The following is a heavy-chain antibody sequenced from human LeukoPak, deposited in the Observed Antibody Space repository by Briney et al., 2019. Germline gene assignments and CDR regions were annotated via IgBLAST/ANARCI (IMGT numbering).Heavy chain of an antibody. V-gene: IGHV3-66*01. Sequence: GGSLRLSCAASGFTVSSNYMSWVRQAPGKGLEWVSVIYSGGSTYYADSAKGRFTISRDNAKNSLYLQMNSLRAEDTAVYYCARDRKSSFPDYWGQGTLVTVSS. CDR3: ARDRKSSFPDY. D-gene: IGHD6-19*01. CDR1: GFTVSSNY. J-gene: IGHJ4*02. CDR2: IYSGGST.